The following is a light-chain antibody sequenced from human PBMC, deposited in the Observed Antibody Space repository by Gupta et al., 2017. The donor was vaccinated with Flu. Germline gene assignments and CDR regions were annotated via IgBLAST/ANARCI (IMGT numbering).Light chain of an antibody. CDR3: QQYNGWPPAYT. V-gene: IGKV3-15*01. Sequence: EIVMTQSPATLSVSPGERATLSCRASQSISSNLAWYQQKPGQAPRLLIYGTSTRATGIPARFSGSGSGTEFTLTISSLQSEDFAVYYCQQYNGWPPAYTFGQWTKLEIK. J-gene: IGKJ2*01. CDR1: QSISSN. CDR2: GTS.